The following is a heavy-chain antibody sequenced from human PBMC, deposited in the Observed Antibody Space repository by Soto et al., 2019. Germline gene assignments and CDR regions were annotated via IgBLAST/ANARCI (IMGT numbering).Heavy chain of an antibody. CDR3: ANYYDSSGYSHAFDI. V-gene: IGHV3-23*01. Sequence: GGSLRLSCAASGFTFSSYAMSWVRQAPGKGLEWVSAISGSGGSTYYADSVKGRFTISRDNSKNTLYLQMNSLRAEDTAVYYCANYYDSSGYSHAFDIWGQGTMVTVSS. CDR1: GFTFSSYA. D-gene: IGHD3-22*01. J-gene: IGHJ3*02. CDR2: ISGSGGST.